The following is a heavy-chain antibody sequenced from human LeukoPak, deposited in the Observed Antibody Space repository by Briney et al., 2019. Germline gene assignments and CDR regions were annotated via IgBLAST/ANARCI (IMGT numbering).Heavy chain of an antibody. D-gene: IGHD2/OR15-2a*01. CDR2: ISYSGNT. Sequence: SETLSLTCTVSGGSISSYYWSWIRQPPGKGLEWIGYISYSGNTNYNPSLKSRVTISVDTSKNQFSLKLTSVTAADTAVYYCARQGGNIASLALWGQGTLVTVSA. J-gene: IGHJ4*02. CDR1: GGSISSYY. CDR3: ARQGGNIASLAL. V-gene: IGHV4-59*08.